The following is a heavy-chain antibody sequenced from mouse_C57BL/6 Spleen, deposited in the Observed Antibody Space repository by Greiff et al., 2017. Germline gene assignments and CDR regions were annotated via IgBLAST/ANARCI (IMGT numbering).Heavy chain of an antibody. J-gene: IGHJ3*01. CDR2: IWGDGST. CDR3: AKEGIYYDYDGFAY. D-gene: IGHD2-4*01. Sequence: VKLMESGPGLVAPSQSLSITCTVSGFSLTSYGVSWVRQPPGTGLEWLGVIWGDGSTTYHSALISRLSISEDNSKSQVVLKLNSLQTDDTATYYCAKEGIYYDYDGFAYWGQGTLVTVSA. V-gene: IGHV2-3*01. CDR1: GFSLTSYG.